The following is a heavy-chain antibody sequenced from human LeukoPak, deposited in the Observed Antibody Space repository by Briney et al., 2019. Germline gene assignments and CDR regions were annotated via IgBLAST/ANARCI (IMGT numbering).Heavy chain of an antibody. D-gene: IGHD3-22*01. Sequence: PGGSLRLSCAASGFTFSSYAMSWVRQAPGKGLEWVSGISGSGGSIYYADSVKGRFTISRDNSKNTLYLQMNSLRAEDTAVYYCAKGIVVVISPGDGFDIWGQGTMVTVSS. CDR3: AKGIVVVISPGDGFDI. J-gene: IGHJ3*02. CDR2: ISGSGGSI. CDR1: GFTFSSYA. V-gene: IGHV3-23*01.